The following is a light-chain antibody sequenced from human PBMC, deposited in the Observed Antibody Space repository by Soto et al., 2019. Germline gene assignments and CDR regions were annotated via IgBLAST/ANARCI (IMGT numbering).Light chain of an antibody. CDR3: QQRSNWPQT. J-gene: IGKJ1*01. V-gene: IGKV1-5*03. Sequence: DIQMTQSPSTLSGSVGDRVTITCRASQTISSWLAWYQQKPGNAPKVLIYKASTLKSGVPSRFSGSGSGTDFTLTISSLEPEDFAVYYCQQRSNWPQTFGQGTKVDI. CDR1: QTISSW. CDR2: KAS.